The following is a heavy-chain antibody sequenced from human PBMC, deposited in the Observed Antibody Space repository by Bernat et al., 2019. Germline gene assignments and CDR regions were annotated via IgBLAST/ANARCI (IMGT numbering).Heavy chain of an antibody. CDR2: IYYSGST. V-gene: IGHV4-59*01. CDR3: ARRKRSSSWYDAFYI. D-gene: IGHD6-13*01. Sequence: QVQLQESGPGLVKPSETLSLTCTVSGGSISSYYWSWIRQPQGKGLEWIGYIYYSGSTNYHPSLKSRVTISVDTSKNQFSLKLSSVTAADTAVYYCARRKRSSSWYDAFYIWGQGTMVTVSS. CDR1: GGSISSYY. J-gene: IGHJ3*02.